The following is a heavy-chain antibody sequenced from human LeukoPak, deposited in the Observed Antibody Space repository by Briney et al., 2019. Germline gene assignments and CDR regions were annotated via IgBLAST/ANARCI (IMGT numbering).Heavy chain of an antibody. CDR2: ISGSGGST. CDR1: GFTFSSYA. J-gene: IGHJ4*02. Sequence: GGSLRLSCAASGFTFSSYAMSWVRQAPGKGLEWVSGISGSGGSTYYADSVKSRFTISRDSSKNTLYLQMNSLRAEDTAVYYCAKDLSGSDYWGPGTLVTVSS. V-gene: IGHV3-23*01. CDR3: AKDLSGSDY.